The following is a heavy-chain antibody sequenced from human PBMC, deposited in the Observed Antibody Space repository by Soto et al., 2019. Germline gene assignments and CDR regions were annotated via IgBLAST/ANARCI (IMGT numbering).Heavy chain of an antibody. D-gene: IGHD1-26*01. V-gene: IGHV3-43*01. CDR3: AKDRVSYSGSYYYYYYGMDV. Sequence: GGSLRLSCAASGSTFDDYTMHWVRQAPGKGLEWVSLISWDGGSTYYADSVKGRFTISRDNSKNSLYLQMNSLRTEDTALYYCAKDRVSYSGSYYYYYYGMDVWGQGTTVTVSS. CDR2: ISWDGGST. CDR1: GSTFDDYT. J-gene: IGHJ6*02.